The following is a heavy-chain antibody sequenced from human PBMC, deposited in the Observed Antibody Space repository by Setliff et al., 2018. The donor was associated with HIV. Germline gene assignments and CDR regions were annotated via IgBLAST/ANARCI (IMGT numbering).Heavy chain of an antibody. Sequence: SETLSLTCTVSSVSFSSYSWTWIRQPPGKGLEWIGYLSYSGSTNYNPSLESRVTISLDTSKNQFSLRLTSVTAADTAVYYCARVRSYGSAYDAFDVWGPGTMVTVSS. CDR3: ARVRSYGSAYDAFDV. CDR2: LSYSGST. J-gene: IGHJ3*01. CDR1: SVSFSSYS. V-gene: IGHV4-59*08. D-gene: IGHD3-10*01.